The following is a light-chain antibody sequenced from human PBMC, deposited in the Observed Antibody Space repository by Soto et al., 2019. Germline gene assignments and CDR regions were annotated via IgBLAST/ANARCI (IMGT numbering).Light chain of an antibody. CDR1: QDISTF. Sequence: DIQLTQSPSSLSASVGDRVTITCQASQDISTFLNWYQQKPGKAPNLLIYDASELQTGVPSRFSGSGSGTDFTFTISSLQPEDFATYYCQQSYSSPPTFGQGTKVDIK. J-gene: IGKJ1*01. CDR3: QQSYSSPPT. V-gene: IGKV1-33*01. CDR2: DAS.